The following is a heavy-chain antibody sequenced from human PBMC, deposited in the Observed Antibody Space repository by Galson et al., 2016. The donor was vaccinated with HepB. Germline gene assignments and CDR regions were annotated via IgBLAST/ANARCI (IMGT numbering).Heavy chain of an antibody. V-gene: IGHV3-11*01. CDR2: ISGTGSVI. Sequence: SLRLSCAASGFAFVDYHMSWIRQAPGKGPQWVAYISGTGSVIYHEDSVGGRFTISKDNAKNLLYLHLSSLRVEDTAVYYCVRSAFGDWHSVWGQGTKVTVSS. CDR1: GFAFVDYH. CDR3: VRSAFGDWHSV. J-gene: IGHJ4*02. D-gene: IGHD1-7*01.